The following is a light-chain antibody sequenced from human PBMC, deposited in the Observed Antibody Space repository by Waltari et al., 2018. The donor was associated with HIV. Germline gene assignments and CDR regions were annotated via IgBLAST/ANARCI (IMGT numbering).Light chain of an antibody. V-gene: IGLV2-14*03. Sequence: QSVLTQPASVSGAPGHSITISCTGTASDFGDYNYVSWYQQLPGKAPKLVIYDVTQRPSGISHRFSGSRSGTPASLTISGLQAEDEADYYCSSYARNSPWLFGGGTKLTVL. CDR1: ASDFGDYNY. J-gene: IGLJ2*01. CDR3: SSYARNSPWL. CDR2: DVT.